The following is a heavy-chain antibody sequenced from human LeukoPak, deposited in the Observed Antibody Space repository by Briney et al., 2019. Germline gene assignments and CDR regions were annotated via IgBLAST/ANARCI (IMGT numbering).Heavy chain of an antibody. Sequence: PGGSLRLSCAASGFTFSSYWMSWVRQAPGKGLEWVANIKQDGNEKYYVDSVKGRFTISRDNAKNSLYLQMNSLRAEDTAVYYCAKEREYSSSGYFDYWGQGTLVTVSS. J-gene: IGHJ4*02. CDR3: AKEREYSSSGYFDY. CDR2: IKQDGNEK. D-gene: IGHD6-6*01. CDR1: GFTFSSYW. V-gene: IGHV3-7*01.